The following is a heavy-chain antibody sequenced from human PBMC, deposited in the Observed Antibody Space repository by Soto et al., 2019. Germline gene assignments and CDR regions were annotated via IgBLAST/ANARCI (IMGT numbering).Heavy chain of an antibody. CDR1: GYTFSNYA. V-gene: IGHV1-3*01. CDR3: ARGFRASGSTFDS. J-gene: IGHJ4*02. CDR2: INAGNGNT. D-gene: IGHD3-10*01. Sequence: ASVKVSCKASGYTFSNYAIHWVRQAPGQRLDWMGWINAGNGNTKYSQKFQDRFTITRDTSASTVYMELSSLRSGDTAVYYCARGFRASGSTFDSWGQGTLVTVSS.